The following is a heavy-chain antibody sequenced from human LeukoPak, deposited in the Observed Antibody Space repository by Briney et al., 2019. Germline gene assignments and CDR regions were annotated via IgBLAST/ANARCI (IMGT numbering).Heavy chain of an antibody. CDR1: GLTFSNPW. V-gene: IGHV3-15*01. CDR3: TTQYRGSYAPSFDD. D-gene: IGHD1-26*01. J-gene: IGHJ4*02. CDR2: IKSKTDLRTT. Sequence: GESLTLSGAASGLTFSNPWMSCVRQAPGKGLEWVGRIKSKTDLRTTDYAAPVKRRFTISRDDSQNTLYLQMNSRKTEDTTVYYCTTQYRGSYAPSFDDWDQGTLVTV.